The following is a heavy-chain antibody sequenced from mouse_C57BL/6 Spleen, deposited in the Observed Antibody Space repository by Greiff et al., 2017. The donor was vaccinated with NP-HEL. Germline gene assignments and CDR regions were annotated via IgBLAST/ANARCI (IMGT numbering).Heavy chain of an antibody. J-gene: IGHJ1*03. D-gene: IGHD1-1*01. Sequence: QVQLQQPGAELVKPGASVKLSCKASGYTFTSYWMHWVKQRPGQGLEWIGMIHPNSGSTNYNEKFKSKATLTVDKSSSTAYMQLSSLTSEDSAVYYCAPFINTGGEGYFGVWGTGTTVTVSS. V-gene: IGHV1-64*01. CDR1: GYTFTSYW. CDR3: APFINTGGEGYFGV. CDR2: IHPNSGST.